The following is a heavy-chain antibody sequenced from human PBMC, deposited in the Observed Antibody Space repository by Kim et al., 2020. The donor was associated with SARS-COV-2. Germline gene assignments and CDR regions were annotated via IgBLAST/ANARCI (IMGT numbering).Heavy chain of an antibody. Sequence: AQKFQGRVTITADESSTAYMELSSLRSEDTAVYYCARAVDTAMAADAFDIWGQGTMVTVSS. D-gene: IGHD5-18*01. V-gene: IGHV1-69*01. J-gene: IGHJ3*02. CDR3: ARAVDTAMAADAFDI.